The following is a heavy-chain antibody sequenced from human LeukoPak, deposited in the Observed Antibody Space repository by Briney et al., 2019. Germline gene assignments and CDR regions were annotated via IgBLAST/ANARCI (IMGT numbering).Heavy chain of an antibody. CDR3: AKDYYGSGSYYHYYYYYYMDV. J-gene: IGHJ6*03. V-gene: IGHV3-30*18. CDR1: GFTFSSYG. D-gene: IGHD3-10*01. Sequence: GGSLRLSCAASGFTFSSYGMHWVRQAPGKGLEWVAVISYDGSNKYYADSVKGRFTISRDNSKNTLYLQMNSLRAEDTAVYYCAKDYYGSGSYYHYYYYYYMDVWGKGTTVTVSS. CDR2: ISYDGSNK.